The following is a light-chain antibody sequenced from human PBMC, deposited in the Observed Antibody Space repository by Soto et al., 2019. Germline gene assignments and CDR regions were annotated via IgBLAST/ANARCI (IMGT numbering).Light chain of an antibody. CDR3: SSYAGNNVV. CDR1: SSDVGGYNY. CDR2: EVS. V-gene: IGLV2-8*01. J-gene: IGLJ2*01. Sequence: QSALTQPPSASGSPGQSVTISCTGTSSDVGGYNYVSWYQQHPGKAPKLMIYEVSKRPSGVPDRFSGSKSGITASLTVSGLQAEDEADYYCSSYAGNNVVFGGGTKVTVL.